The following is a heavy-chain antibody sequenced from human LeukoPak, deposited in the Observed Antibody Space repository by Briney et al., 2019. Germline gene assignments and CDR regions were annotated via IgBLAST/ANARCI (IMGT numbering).Heavy chain of an antibody. V-gene: IGHV3-23*01. CDR3: AKRITVSAGYYLDS. Sequence: GGSLRLSCVGSGFSFSSFAMSWVRQAPGKGLEWVPTVSGGGAYTYYADSVKGRFTVSRDDSKRMHFLQMNSLRPEDTALYFCAKRITVSAGYYLDSWGQGTLVTVSS. CDR2: VSGGGAYT. CDR1: GFSFSSFA. D-gene: IGHD2-8*01. J-gene: IGHJ4*02.